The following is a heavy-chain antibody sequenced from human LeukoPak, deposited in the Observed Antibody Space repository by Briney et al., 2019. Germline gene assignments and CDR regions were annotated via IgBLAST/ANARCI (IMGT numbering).Heavy chain of an antibody. CDR2: ISGGGETT. Sequence: PGGSLRLSCAASGLTFNNYAMNWVRQAPGKGLEWVSSISGGGETTYYADSAKGRFTISRDNSQNTLYLQMNSLRAEDTAVYYCARDYADYVGYFFFDYWGQRTLVTVSS. J-gene: IGHJ4*02. V-gene: IGHV3-23*01. D-gene: IGHD4-17*01. CDR3: ARDYADYVGYFFFDY. CDR1: GLTFNNYA.